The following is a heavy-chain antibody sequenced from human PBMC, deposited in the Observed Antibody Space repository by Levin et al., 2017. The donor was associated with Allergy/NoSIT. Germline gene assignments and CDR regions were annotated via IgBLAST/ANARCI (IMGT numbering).Heavy chain of an antibody. D-gene: IGHD2-15*01. Sequence: GGSLRLSCAASGFTFSSYGMHWVRQAPGKGLEWVAVISYDGSNKYYADSVKGRFTISRDNSKNTLYLQMNSLRAEDTAVYYCAKWDLYCSGGSCYPDYWGQGTLVTVSS. CDR2: ISYDGSNK. J-gene: IGHJ4*02. V-gene: IGHV3-30*18. CDR1: GFTFSSYG. CDR3: AKWDLYCSGGSCYPDY.